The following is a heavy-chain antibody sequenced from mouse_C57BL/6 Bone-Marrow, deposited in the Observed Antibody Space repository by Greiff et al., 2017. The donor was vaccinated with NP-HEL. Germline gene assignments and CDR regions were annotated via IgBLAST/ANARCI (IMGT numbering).Heavy chain of an antibody. CDR3: ARSYYYGSSLYYFDY. J-gene: IGHJ2*01. Sequence: VKLVESGAELARPGASVKLSCKASGYTFTSYGISWVKQRTGQGLEWIGEIYPRSGNTYYNEKFKGKATLTADKSSSTAYMELRSLTSEDSAVYFCARSYYYGSSLYYFDYWGQGTTLTVSS. CDR1: GYTFTSYG. D-gene: IGHD1-1*01. V-gene: IGHV1-81*01. CDR2: IYPRSGNT.